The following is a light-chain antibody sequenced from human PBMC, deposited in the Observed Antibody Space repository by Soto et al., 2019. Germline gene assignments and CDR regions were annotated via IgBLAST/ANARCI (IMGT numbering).Light chain of an antibody. CDR3: SSYAXSKV. V-gene: IGLV2-8*01. J-gene: IGLJ1*01. CDR2: EVS. Sequence: QSFLTQPPSESGSPGQSVTISCTGTSSDVGGYDYFAWYQQHPGKAPKLTIYEVSNRTSGVPDRFSGSKSGNTASLTVSGLQAADESDYQCSSYAXSKVVGTGTKVXVX. CDR1: SSDVGGYDY.